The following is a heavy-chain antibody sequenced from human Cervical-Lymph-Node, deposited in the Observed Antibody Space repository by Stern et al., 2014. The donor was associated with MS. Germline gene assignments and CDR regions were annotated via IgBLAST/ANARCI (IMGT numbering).Heavy chain of an antibody. CDR3: ARTYVRAFYY. D-gene: IGHD3-16*01. CDR2: VCAYNGGT. Sequence: DQLVEPISEVTKPGASVKGFFQASGYTFTNYGITWVRQAAGRGLEWLGWVCAYNGGTNYGQDLQGRVTMTTDTSMTTAYMELRSLRSDDTAVYYCARTYVRAFYYWGQGSLVTVSS. V-gene: IGHV1-18*01. J-gene: IGHJ4*02. CDR1: GYTFTNYG.